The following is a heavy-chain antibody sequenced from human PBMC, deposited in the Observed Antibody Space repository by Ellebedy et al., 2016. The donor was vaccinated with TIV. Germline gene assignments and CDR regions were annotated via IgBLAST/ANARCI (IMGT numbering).Heavy chain of an antibody. V-gene: IGHV3-21*01. CDR1: GFTSSGFT. CDR3: ARPAAAYSSSWYDFDC. Sequence: PGGSLKLSCAPPGFTSSGFTMNWVRQPPGKGLEWVSSISSIGTYIHNADSVKGRFIISRDNAKNSLYLQMNSLRVEDTAIYYCARPAAAYSSSWYDFDCWGQGTLVTVSS. CDR2: ISSIGTYI. J-gene: IGHJ4*02. D-gene: IGHD6-13*01.